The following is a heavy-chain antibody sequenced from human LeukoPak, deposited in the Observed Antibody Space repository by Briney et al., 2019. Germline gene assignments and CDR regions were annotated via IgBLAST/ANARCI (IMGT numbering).Heavy chain of an antibody. D-gene: IGHD3-22*01. Sequence: WVRQPPGKGLEWIGSIYYSGSTYYNPSLKSRVTISVDTSKNQFSLKLSSVTAADTAVYYCARQDATQNYYDRLRAPGANDYWGQGTLVTVSS. CDR2: IYYSGST. J-gene: IGHJ4*02. V-gene: IGHV4-39*01. CDR3: ARQDATQNYYDRLRAPGANDY.